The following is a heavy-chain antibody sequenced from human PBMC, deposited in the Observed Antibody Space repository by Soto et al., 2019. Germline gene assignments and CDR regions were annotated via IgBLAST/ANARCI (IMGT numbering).Heavy chain of an antibody. Sequence: PGGSLRLSCTASGFTFGDYAMSWVRQAPGKGLEWVGFIRSKAYGGTTEYAASVKGRFTISRDDSKSIAYLQMNSLKTEDTAVYYCTSQWLLNYYHYYYGMDVWGQETTVTVSS. CDR1: GFTFGDYA. D-gene: IGHD5-12*01. J-gene: IGHJ6*02. CDR3: TSQWLLNYYHYYYGMDV. CDR2: IRSKAYGGTT. V-gene: IGHV3-49*04.